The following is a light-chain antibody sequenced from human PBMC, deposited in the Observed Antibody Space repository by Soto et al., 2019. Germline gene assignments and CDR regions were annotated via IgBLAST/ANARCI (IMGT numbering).Light chain of an antibody. Sequence: QCVLTQPAAVSGSPGQSITISCTGTSSDGGGDNYVSWSQQHAGKAPKLVLYEFRKPRLGISNRRSGSKSGNTASLTISGLQAEDEADYYCSSYTSSSAYVFGTGTKVTVL. CDR1: SSDGGGDNY. CDR3: SSYTSSSAYV. J-gene: IGLJ1*01. CDR2: EFR. V-gene: IGLV2-14*01.